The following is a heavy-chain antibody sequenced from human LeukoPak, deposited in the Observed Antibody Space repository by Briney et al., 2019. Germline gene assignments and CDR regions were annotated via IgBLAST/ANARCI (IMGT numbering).Heavy chain of an antibody. V-gene: IGHV3-30*18. Sequence: GGSLRLSCAASEFTFSNYGMHWVRQAPGKGLEWVAVVSYDGRAQYYADSVKGRFTISRDNSKNTLYLQMNSLRAEDTAVYYCAKEDWYFDLWGRGTLVTVSS. CDR3: AKEDWYFDL. J-gene: IGHJ2*01. CDR2: VSYDGRAQ. CDR1: EFTFSNYG.